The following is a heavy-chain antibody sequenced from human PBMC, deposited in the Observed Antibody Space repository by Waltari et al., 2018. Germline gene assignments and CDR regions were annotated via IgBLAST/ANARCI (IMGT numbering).Heavy chain of an antibody. CDR2: IKSNSDGGTT. CDR1: GFTFSRAW. Sequence: EVQLVESGGGLIEPGGSLRLSCTGSGFTFSRAWMSWVRQAQGMGLEWIGRIKSNSDGGTTDYAAPVKGRFTLSRDDSKSTVYLEMNGVKVDDTAVYFCTAGIPFDYWGQGALVTVSS. CDR3: TAGIPFDY. J-gene: IGHJ4*02. D-gene: IGHD2-21*01. V-gene: IGHV3-15*01.